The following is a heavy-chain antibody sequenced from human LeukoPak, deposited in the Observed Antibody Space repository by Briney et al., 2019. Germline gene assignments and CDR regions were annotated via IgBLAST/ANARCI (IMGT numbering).Heavy chain of an antibody. CDR2: ISHSGST. D-gene: IGHD2-8*02. CDR3: AGHHPRNTVNF. J-gene: IGHJ4*02. Sequence: PSETLSLTCTVSGGSISNYYWSWIRQPPGKGLEWIGYISHSGSTNYSPSLKSRVTISLDTSKNQFSLKLSSVTAADTAVYYCAGHHPRNTVNFWGQGTLVTVSS. V-gene: IGHV4-59*08. CDR1: GGSISNYY.